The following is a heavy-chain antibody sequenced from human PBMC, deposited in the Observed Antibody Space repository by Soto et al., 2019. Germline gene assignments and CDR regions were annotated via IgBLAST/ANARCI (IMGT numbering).Heavy chain of an antibody. D-gene: IGHD1-26*01. V-gene: IGHV3-30*18. Sequence: GGSLRLSCAASGFIFSSYGMHWVRQAPGKGLEWVAVISYDGSNKYYADSVKGRFTISRDNSKNTLYLQMNSLRAEDTAVYYCAKSPGELLLGYWGQGTLVTVSS. CDR1: GFIFSSYG. CDR3: AKSPGELLLGY. J-gene: IGHJ4*02. CDR2: ISYDGSNK.